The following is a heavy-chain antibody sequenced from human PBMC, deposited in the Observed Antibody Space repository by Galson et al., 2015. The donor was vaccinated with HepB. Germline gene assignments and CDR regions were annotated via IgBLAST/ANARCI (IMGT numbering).Heavy chain of an antibody. CDR2: MSYDGNYK. J-gene: IGHJ5*02. D-gene: IGHD6-19*01. CDR1: GFTFSYYG. Sequence: SLRLSCATSGFTFSYYGMHWVRQAPGKGLEWGAGMSYDGNYKHYADSVKGRFTISRDNSKNTLYLQMNSLRPDDTAMYYCVKDLGAGAVADRLTSWGQGTLVTVSS. V-gene: IGHV3-30*18. CDR3: VKDLGAGAVADRLTS.